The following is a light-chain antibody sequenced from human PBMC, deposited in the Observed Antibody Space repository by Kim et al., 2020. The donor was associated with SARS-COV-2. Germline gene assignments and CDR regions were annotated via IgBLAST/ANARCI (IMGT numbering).Light chain of an antibody. V-gene: IGKV3-15*01. CDR3: QQDNNWPFSIT. CDR2: GAS. J-gene: IGKJ5*01. CDR1: QSVSSN. Sequence: EIVMTQSPATLSVSPGERATLSCRASQSVSSNLAWYQQKPGQAPRLLIYGASTRATGIPARFSGSGSGTEFTLTISSLQSEDFAVYYCQQDNNWPFSITFGQGTRLEIK.